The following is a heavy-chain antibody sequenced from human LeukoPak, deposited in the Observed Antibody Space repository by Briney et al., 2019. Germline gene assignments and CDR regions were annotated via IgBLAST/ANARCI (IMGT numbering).Heavy chain of an antibody. CDR3: ARDAGYVDSFYGMDV. CDR2: IWYDGSNK. D-gene: IGHD5-12*01. CDR1: GFTFSSYG. V-gene: IGHV3-33*01. Sequence: PGGSLRLSCAASGFTFSSYGMHWVRQAPGKGLEWVAVIWYDGSNKYYADSVKGRFTISGDNSKDTLYLQMNSLRAEDTAVYYCARDAGYVDSFYGMDVWGQGTTVTVSS. J-gene: IGHJ6*02.